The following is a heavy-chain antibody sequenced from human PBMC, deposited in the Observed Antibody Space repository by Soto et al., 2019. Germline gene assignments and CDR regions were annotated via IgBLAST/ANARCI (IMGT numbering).Heavy chain of an antibody. D-gene: IGHD2-21*01. Sequence: EVQLVASGGGLVQPGRSLRLSCAASGFIFDNSGMHWVRQAPGKGLEWVSGISWNGGNIGYADSVRGRFSISRDNAKDSLFLQMDSLRPDDTAFYYCVKAGVRDLIVEVPVYFDNWGQGTLVTVSS. CDR2: ISWNGGNI. V-gene: IGHV3-9*01. CDR1: GFIFDNSG. CDR3: VKAGVRDLIVEVPVYFDN. J-gene: IGHJ4*02.